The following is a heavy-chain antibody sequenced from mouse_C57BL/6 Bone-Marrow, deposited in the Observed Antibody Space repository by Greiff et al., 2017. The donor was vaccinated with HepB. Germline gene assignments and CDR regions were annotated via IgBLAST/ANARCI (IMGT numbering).Heavy chain of an antibody. V-gene: IGHV14-3*01. Sequence: VQLVQSVAELVRPGASVKLSCTASGYTFNNSYMNWVKQRPGQGLEWIGKIDPANGNTNYAPKFKGKATMTADTSSNTAYLQLSSLTSEDAAIYYCAPYYCGSSCYFDYWGQGTTLTVSS. CDR1: GYTFNNSY. D-gene: IGHD1-1*01. CDR2: IDPANGNT. J-gene: IGHJ2*01. CDR3: APYYCGSSCYFDY.